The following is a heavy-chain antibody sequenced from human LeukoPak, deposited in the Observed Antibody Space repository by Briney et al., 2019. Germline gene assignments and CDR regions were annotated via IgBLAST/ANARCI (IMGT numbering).Heavy chain of an antibody. CDR1: GGSISSYY. Sequence: SETLSLTCTVSGGSISSYYWSWIRQPPGKGLEWIGYIYYSGSTNYNPSLKSRVTISVDTSKNQFSLKLSSVTAADTAVYYCARTISAAATDPGYFDYWGQGTLVTVSS. D-gene: IGHD6-13*01. CDR2: IYYSGST. V-gene: IGHV4-59*01. J-gene: IGHJ4*02. CDR3: ARTISAAATDPGYFDY.